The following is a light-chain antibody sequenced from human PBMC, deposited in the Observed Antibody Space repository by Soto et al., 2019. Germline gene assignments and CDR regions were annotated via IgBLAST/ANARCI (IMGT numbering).Light chain of an antibody. CDR2: VAS. J-gene: IGKJ1*01. CDR3: QQYNNWPSWT. Sequence: IVLTHSPGTLSLSPCERATLSFSAIQSVSSSYLAWYQQKPGQAPRLLIYVASTRATGIPARFSGSGSGTEFTLTISSLQSEDSAVYYCQQYNNWPSWTFGQGTKVDIK. CDR1: QSVSSSY. V-gene: IGKV3-15*01.